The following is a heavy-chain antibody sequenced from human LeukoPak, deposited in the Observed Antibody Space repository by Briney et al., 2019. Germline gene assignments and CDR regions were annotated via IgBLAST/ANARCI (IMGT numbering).Heavy chain of an antibody. V-gene: IGHV3-9*01. CDR2: ISWNSGSI. Sequence: GGSLRLSCAASGFTFDDYAMHWVRQAPGKGLEWVSGISWNSGSIGYTDSVKGRFTISRDNAKNSLYLQMNSLRAEDTAVYYCARRGGYCNSASCYSGAFDIWGQGTMVTVSS. J-gene: IGHJ3*02. D-gene: IGHD2-2*02. CDR1: GFTFDDYA. CDR3: ARRGGYCNSASCYSGAFDI.